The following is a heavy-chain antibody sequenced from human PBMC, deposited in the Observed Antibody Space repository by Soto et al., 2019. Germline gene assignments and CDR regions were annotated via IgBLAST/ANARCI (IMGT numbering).Heavy chain of an antibody. CDR2: IYHSGST. J-gene: IGHJ5*02. V-gene: IGHV4-30-2*06. CDR3: VRESTTSGPNWFDT. CDR1: GGSINSGRSS. D-gene: IGHD1-1*01. Sequence: SETLSLTCSVSGGSINSGRSSWNWIRQSPGRGLEWIAYIYHSGSTYYNPSLKSRVTISVDRSENQFSLKLTSVTAADTAVYYCVRESTTSGPNWFDTWGPGILVTVSS.